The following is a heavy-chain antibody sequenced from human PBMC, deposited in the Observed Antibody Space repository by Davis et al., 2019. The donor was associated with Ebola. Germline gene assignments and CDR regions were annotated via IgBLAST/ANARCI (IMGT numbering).Heavy chain of an antibody. J-gene: IGHJ4*02. CDR1: GYTFTNYG. V-gene: IGHV1-18*04. D-gene: IGHD3-3*01. CDR3: ARALDRLLDFDY. CDR2: ISPYNGNR. Sequence: AASVKVSCKASGYTFTNYGISWVRQAPGQGLEWMGWISPYNGNRNYVQKFQGRVSMTTDISTKTVYMEVTSLKSDDTAVYYCARALDRLLDFDYWGQGTLVTVSS.